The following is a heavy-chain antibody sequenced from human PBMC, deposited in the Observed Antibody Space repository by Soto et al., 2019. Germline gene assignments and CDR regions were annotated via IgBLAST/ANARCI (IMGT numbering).Heavy chain of an antibody. CDR1: GGPFSGYY. CDR2: INYSGST. CDR3: ASGAYVAYYYGSGSYYYYYGMDV. J-gene: IGHJ6*02. V-gene: IGHV4-34*01. D-gene: IGHD3-10*01. Sequence: QVQLQQWGAGLLKPSETLSLTCAVYGGPFSGYYWSWIRQPPGKGLEWIGEINYSGSTNYNPSLKSRVTISVDTSKNQFSLKLRSVTAADTAVYYSASGAYVAYYYGSGSYYYYYGMDVWGQGTTVTVAS.